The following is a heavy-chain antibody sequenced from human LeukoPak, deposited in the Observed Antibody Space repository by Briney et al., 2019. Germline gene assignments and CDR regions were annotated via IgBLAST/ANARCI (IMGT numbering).Heavy chain of an antibody. CDR3: ARGEGWLRLGGGMDV. D-gene: IGHD5-12*01. Sequence: SETLSLTCAVYGGSFSGYYWSWIRQPPGKGLEWIGEINHSGSTNYNPSLKSRVTISVDTSKNQFSLKLSSVTAADTAVYYCARGEGWLRLGGGMDVWGQGTTVTVSS. J-gene: IGHJ6*02. CDR2: INHSGST. CDR1: GGSFSGYY. V-gene: IGHV4-34*01.